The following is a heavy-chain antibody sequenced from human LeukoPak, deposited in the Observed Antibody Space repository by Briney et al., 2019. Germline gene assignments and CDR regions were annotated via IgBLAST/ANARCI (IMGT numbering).Heavy chain of an antibody. Sequence: GASVKVSCKASGGTFSSYAISWVRQAPGQGLEWMGGIIPIFGTANYAQKFQGRVTITTDESTSTAYMELSSLRSEDTAVYYCAREDSLSSKQNGFDLWGRGTLVTVSS. CDR2: IIPIFGTA. CDR1: GGTFSSYA. CDR3: AREDSLSSKQNGFDL. D-gene: IGHD2-2*01. V-gene: IGHV1-69*05. J-gene: IGHJ2*01.